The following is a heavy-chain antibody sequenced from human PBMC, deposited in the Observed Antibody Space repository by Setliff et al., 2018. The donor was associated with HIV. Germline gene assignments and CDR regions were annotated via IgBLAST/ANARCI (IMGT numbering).Heavy chain of an antibody. V-gene: IGHV4-38-2*01. J-gene: IGHJ5*02. CDR2: IYHSGST. CDR3: ARNWGPNWFDP. CDR1: GYSISSGYY. D-gene: IGHD7-27*01. Sequence: PSETLSLTCAVSGYSISSGYYWGWIRQPPGKGLEWIGSIYHSGSTYYNPSLKSRVTISVDTSKNQFSLKLTSVTAADTAVYYCARNWGPNWFDPWGQGTLVTVSS.